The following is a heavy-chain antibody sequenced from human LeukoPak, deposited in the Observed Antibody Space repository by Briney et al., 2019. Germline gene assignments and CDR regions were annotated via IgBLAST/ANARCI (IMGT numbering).Heavy chain of an antibody. Sequence: GASVKVSYKASGGTFSSYAISWVRQAPGQGLEWMGGIIPIFGTANYAQKFQGRVTITADKSTSTAYMELSSLRSEDTAVYYCARVEGGNYMDVWGKGTTVTVSS. CDR1: GGTFSSYA. J-gene: IGHJ6*03. CDR3: ARVEGGNYMDV. V-gene: IGHV1-69*06. D-gene: IGHD3-16*01. CDR2: IIPIFGTA.